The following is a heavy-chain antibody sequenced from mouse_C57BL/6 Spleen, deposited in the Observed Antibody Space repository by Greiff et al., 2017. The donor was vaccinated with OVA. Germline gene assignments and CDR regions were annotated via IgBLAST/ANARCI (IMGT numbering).Heavy chain of an antibody. D-gene: IGHD4-1*01. Sequence: VQLQQSGPELVKPGASVKISCKASGYTFTDYYMNWVKQSHGKSLEWIGDINPNNGGTSYNQKFKGKATLTVDKSSSTAYMELRSLTSEDSAVYYCVSFLTGRKYYFDYWGQGTTLTVSS. CDR3: VSFLTGRKYYFDY. V-gene: IGHV1-26*01. CDR2: INPNNGGT. J-gene: IGHJ2*01. CDR1: GYTFTDYY.